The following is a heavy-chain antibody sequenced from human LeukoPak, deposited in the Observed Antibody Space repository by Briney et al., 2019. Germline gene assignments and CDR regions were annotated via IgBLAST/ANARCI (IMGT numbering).Heavy chain of an antibody. Sequence: GGPLRLSCATSGFNFDRYTIHWVRQAPGKGLEWVSLAVWAGGTTFYSDSVRGRFTISRDSGRKSVYLQMNSLTTDDTAFYFCAKELDTMFFDYWGQGALVTVSS. V-gene: IGHV3-43*01. J-gene: IGHJ4*02. CDR2: AVWAGGTT. CDR1: GFNFDRYT. CDR3: AKELDTMFFDY. D-gene: IGHD3-10*02.